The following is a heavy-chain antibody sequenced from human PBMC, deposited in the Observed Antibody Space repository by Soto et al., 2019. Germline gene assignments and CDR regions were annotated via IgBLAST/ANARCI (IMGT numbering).Heavy chain of an antibody. Sequence: AAVKGSWKTSGYTLSSIGSSWVRQAPGQGLEWMGWISPHKGDTYYAQRLQGRVTMTTDTSTSTAYMELRSLRSDDTAVYFCARDLDGSGSYYTNYWGQGTLVTVSS. CDR1: GYTLSSIG. V-gene: IGHV1-18*01. CDR3: ARDLDGSGSYYTNY. J-gene: IGHJ4*02. CDR2: ISPHKGDT. D-gene: IGHD3-10*01.